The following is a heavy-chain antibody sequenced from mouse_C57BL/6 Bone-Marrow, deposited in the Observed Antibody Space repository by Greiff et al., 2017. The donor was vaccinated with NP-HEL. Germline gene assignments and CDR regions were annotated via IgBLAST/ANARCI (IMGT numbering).Heavy chain of an antibody. J-gene: IGHJ3*01. CDR2: IDPEDGEN. CDR1: GFNIKDYY. V-gene: IGHV14-2*01. D-gene: IGHD1-1*01. Sequence: EVQLQESGAELVKPGASVKLSCTASGFNIKDYYMHWVKQRTEQGLEWIGRIDPEDGENKYAPKFQGKATIKADTSSTTAYLQLSSLTSEDTAVYYCAPSLYYGSPLFAYWGQGTLVTVSA. CDR3: APSLYYGSPLFAY.